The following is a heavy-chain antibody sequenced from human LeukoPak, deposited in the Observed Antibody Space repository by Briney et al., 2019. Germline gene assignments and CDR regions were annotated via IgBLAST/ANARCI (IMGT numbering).Heavy chain of an antibody. V-gene: IGHV3-23*01. J-gene: IGHJ4*02. CDR3: ARDGNSGYRY. Sequence: PGGSLRLSCAASGFTFSSYAMSWVRQAPGKGLEWVSAISGSGGSTYYADSVKGRFTISRDNAKNSLYLQMNSLRAEDTAVYYCARDGNSGYRYWGQGTLVTVSS. CDR1: GFTFSSYA. D-gene: IGHD5-12*01. CDR2: ISGSGGST.